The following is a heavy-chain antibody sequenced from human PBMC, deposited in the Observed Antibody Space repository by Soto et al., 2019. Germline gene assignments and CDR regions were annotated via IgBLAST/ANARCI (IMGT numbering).Heavy chain of an antibody. CDR2: IDPSDSYT. V-gene: IGHV5-10-1*01. Sequence: GESLKISCKGSGYSFTSYWISWVRQMPGKGLEWMGRIDPSDSYTNYSPSFQGHVTISADKSISTAYLQWSSLKASDTAMYYCASSRVVVPAATTPEYYYYGMDVWGQGTTVTVSS. J-gene: IGHJ6*02. CDR3: ASSRVVVPAATTPEYYYYGMDV. CDR1: GYSFTSYW. D-gene: IGHD2-2*01.